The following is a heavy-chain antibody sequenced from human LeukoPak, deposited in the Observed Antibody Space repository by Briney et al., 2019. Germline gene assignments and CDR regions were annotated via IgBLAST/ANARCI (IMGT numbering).Heavy chain of an antibody. CDR3: ARELGPVAVSAGWFDL. CDR2: INPNSGGT. V-gene: IGHV1-2*02. CDR1: GYTFTGYY. D-gene: IGHD6-19*01. J-gene: IGHJ5*02. Sequence: GASVKVSCKASGYTFTGYYMHWVRQAPGQGLEWMGWINPNSGGTNYAQKFQGRVTMTRDTSISTAYMELSRLRSDDTAVYYCARELGPVAVSAGWFDLWGQGTLVTVSS.